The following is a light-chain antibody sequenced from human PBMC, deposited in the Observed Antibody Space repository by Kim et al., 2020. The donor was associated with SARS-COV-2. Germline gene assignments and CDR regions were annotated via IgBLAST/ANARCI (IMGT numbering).Light chain of an antibody. CDR3: QSYDISNVI. V-gene: IGLV6-57*04. CDR2: EDS. J-gene: IGLJ2*01. CDR1: SGNIADNY. Sequence: NFMLTQPHSVSESPGNTVTISCTRTSGNIADNYVQWYQQRPGSAPTIVIYEDSERPSGVPDWFSGSIDTSSSSASLTISGLKTEDEADYYCQSYDISNVIFGGGTQLSVL.